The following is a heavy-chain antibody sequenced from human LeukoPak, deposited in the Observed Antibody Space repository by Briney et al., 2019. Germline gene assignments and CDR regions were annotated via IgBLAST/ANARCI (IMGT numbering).Heavy chain of an antibody. CDR2: IAARGDT. CDR3: ASGGASSRPIPY. Sequence: SETLSLTCTVSGASISDNLWSWIRQPPGEGLEWIAFIAARGDTNYNPSLESRVTMSIDTSKNQFSLELRSVTAADTAVYDCASGGASSRPIPYWGPGTLVTASS. J-gene: IGHJ4*02. D-gene: IGHD6-19*01. CDR1: GASISDNL. V-gene: IGHV4-4*08.